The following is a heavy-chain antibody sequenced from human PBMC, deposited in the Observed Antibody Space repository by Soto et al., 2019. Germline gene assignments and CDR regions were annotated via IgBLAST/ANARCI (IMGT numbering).Heavy chain of an antibody. CDR1: GGSISTYY. J-gene: IGHJ4*02. CDR3: ARAGTYGDYVVRYYFDY. CDR2: IYYSGST. Sequence: ETLSLTCTVSGGSISTYYWSWIRQPPGKGLEWIGYIYYSGSTNYNPSLNSRVTISVDTSKNQFSLKLRSVTAADTAVYYCARAGTYGDYVVRYYFDYWGQGALVTVSS. V-gene: IGHV4-59*08. D-gene: IGHD4-17*01.